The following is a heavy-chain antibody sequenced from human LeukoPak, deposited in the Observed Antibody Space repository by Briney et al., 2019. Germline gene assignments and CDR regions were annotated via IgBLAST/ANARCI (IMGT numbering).Heavy chain of an antibody. V-gene: IGHV4-34*01. D-gene: IGHD3/OR15-3a*01. J-gene: IGHJ4*02. CDR3: VRGDVDTFDY. Sequence: PSETLSLTCAVDGGSVSGYYWSWIRQPPGKGLEWIGEINHSGGTNYHPSLKSRVTISVDTSKNQFSLKLSSVTAADTAVYDCVRGDVDTFDYWGQGTLVTVSS. CDR1: GGSVSGYY. CDR2: INHSGGT.